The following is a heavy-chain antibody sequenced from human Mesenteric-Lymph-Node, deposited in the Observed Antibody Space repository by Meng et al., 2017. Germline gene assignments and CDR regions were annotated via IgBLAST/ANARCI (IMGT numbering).Heavy chain of an antibody. CDR3: ARAPRNYDSSGYHFDY. Sequence: VHPRRGGVGPLAPPVTLPLSCTVYGGSFSGYYRSWIRQPPGKGLEWIGEINHSGSTNYNPSLKSRVTISVDTSKNQFSLKLSSVTAADTAVYYCARAPRNYDSSGYHFDYWGQGTLVTVSS. V-gene: IGHV4-34*01. CDR1: GGSFSGYY. J-gene: IGHJ4*02. CDR2: INHSGST. D-gene: IGHD3-22*01.